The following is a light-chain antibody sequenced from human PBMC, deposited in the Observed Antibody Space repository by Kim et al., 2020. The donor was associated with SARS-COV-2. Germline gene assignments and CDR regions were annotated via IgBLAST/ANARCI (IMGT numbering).Light chain of an antibody. V-gene: IGLV3-1*01. CDR1: KLGDKY. CDR2: QDS. J-gene: IGLJ1*01. Sequence: VSVSPGQTASITCSGDKLGDKYACWYQQKPGQSPVLVIYQDSKRPSGIPERFSGSNSGNTATLTISGTQAMDEADYYCQAWDSRSVFGTGTKVTVL. CDR3: QAWDSRSV.